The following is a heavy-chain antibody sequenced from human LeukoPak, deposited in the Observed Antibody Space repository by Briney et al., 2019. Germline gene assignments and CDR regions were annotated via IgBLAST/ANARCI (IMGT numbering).Heavy chain of an antibody. CDR3: AGQARPGSGECAFDI. CDR1: GFTFSSYD. Sequence: PGVSLRLSCAASGFTFSSYDMHWVRQDQGKGLEWVSAISTASDTYYRGSRKGRFTISRENAKNSFYLQMNSLRAGDTAVYYCAGQARPGSGECAFDIWGQGTMVTVSS. J-gene: IGHJ3*02. V-gene: IGHV3-13*01. D-gene: IGHD2-2*01. CDR2: ISTASDT.